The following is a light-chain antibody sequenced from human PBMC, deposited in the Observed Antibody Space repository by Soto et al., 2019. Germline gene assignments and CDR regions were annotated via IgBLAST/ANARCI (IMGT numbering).Light chain of an antibody. J-gene: IGKJ1*01. V-gene: IGKV1-5*01. CDR2: DAS. CDR3: QQYNNYWT. CDR1: QSISSW. Sequence: DIQMTQSPSTLSASVGDRVTITCRASQSISSWLAWYQLKPGKAPKLLIYDASSLESGVPSRFSGSGSATEFTLTISSLQPDDFATYYCQQYNNYWTFGQGTRVEIK.